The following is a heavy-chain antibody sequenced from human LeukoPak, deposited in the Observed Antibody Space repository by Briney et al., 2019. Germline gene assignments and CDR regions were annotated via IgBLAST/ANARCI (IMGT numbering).Heavy chain of an antibody. CDR2: INHSGST. J-gene: IGHJ5*02. V-gene: IGHV4-34*01. Sequence: SETLSLTCAVYGGSFSGYYWSWIRQPPGKGLEWIGEINHSGSTNYNPSLKSRVTISVDTSKNQFSLRLSSVIAADTAVYYCASQSVRGFDPWGQGTLVTVSS. CDR1: GGSFSGYY. CDR3: ASQSVRGFDP.